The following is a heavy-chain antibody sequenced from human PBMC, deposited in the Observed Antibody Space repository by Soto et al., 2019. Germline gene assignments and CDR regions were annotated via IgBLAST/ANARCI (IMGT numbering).Heavy chain of an antibody. D-gene: IGHD3-3*01. CDR1: GFTFSSYA. CDR2: ISSSGGST. J-gene: IGHJ5*02. CDR3: ALSERYYDFWSGYFGNWFDP. Sequence: GGSLRLSCAASGFTFSSYAMNWVRQAPGKGLEWVSAISSSGGSTYYADSVKGRFTISRDNSKNTLYLQMNSLRAEDTAVYYCALSERYYDFWSGYFGNWFDPWGQGTLVTVSS. V-gene: IGHV3-23*01.